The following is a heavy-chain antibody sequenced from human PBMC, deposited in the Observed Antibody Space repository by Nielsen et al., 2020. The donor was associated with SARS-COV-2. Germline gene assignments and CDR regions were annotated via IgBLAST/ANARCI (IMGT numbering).Heavy chain of an antibody. CDR1: GFTFGSYG. V-gene: IGHV3-30*18. D-gene: IGHD5-18*01. CDR3: AKDIRRYSYGYDPLDY. Sequence: GGSLRLSCAVSGFTFGSYGMHWVRQAPGKGLEWVAVISYDGSNKYYADSVKGRFTISRDNSKNTLYLQMNSLRAEDTAVYYCAKDIRRYSYGYDPLDYWGQGTLVTVSS. CDR2: ISYDGSNK. J-gene: IGHJ4*02.